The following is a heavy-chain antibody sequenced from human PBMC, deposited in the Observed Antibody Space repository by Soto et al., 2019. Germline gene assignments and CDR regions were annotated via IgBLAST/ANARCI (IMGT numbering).Heavy chain of an antibody. CDR3: ARANSFESSGPFHY. CDR1: GGSLSSGAYY. CDR2: IYYSGST. V-gene: IGHV4-31*03. D-gene: IGHD3-22*01. Sequence: QVQLQESGPGLVKPSQTLSLTCTVSGGSLSSGAYYWSWIRQHPGKGLEWIGYIYYSGSTYYNPSLESRVTLSVDTSTKQFSLKVSSVTAADTAVYYRARANSFESSGPFHYWGPGTLVTVSS. J-gene: IGHJ4*02.